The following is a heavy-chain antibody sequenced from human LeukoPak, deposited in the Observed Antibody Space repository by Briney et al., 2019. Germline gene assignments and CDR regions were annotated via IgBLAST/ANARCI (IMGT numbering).Heavy chain of an antibody. Sequence: GGSLRLSCAASGFTFSIYAMTWVRQAPGKGLEWVSSIGGSGSTYYADSVKGRFTISRDNSKNTLFLYMNSLRAEDTAVYYCANFDSGSYSFDYWGQGTLVTVSS. CDR3: ANFDSGSYSFDY. J-gene: IGHJ4*02. V-gene: IGHV3-23*01. D-gene: IGHD1-26*01. CDR1: GFTFSIYA. CDR2: IGGSGST.